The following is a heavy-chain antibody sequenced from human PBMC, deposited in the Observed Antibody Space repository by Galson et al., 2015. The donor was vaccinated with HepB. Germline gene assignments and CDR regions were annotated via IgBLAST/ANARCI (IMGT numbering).Heavy chain of an antibody. V-gene: IGHV3-21*01. CDR3: ARVINRPASHIVVVPAAGADY. Sequence: SLRLSCAASGFTFSSYSMNWVRQAPGKGLEWVSSISSSSSSYIYYADSVKGRFTISRDNAKNSLYLQMNSLRAEDTAVYYCARVINRPASHIVVVPAAGADYWGQGTLVTVSS. D-gene: IGHD2-2*01. CDR2: ISSSSSSYI. J-gene: IGHJ4*02. CDR1: GFTFSSYS.